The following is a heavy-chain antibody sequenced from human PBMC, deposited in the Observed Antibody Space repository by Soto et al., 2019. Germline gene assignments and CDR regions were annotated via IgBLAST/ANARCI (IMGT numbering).Heavy chain of an antibody. CDR3: ARGRYGDY. J-gene: IGHJ4*02. V-gene: IGHV1-18*01. CDR1: GYTFTTYG. D-gene: IGHD1-1*01. Sequence: QVHLVQSGAEVKKPGASVKVSCKVSGYTFTTYGITWVRQATGQGLEWMGWISAHNGNTNYAQKLQGRVTVTRDTSTSTAYMELRSLRSDDTAVYYCARGRYGDYWGQGALVTVSS. CDR2: ISAHNGNT.